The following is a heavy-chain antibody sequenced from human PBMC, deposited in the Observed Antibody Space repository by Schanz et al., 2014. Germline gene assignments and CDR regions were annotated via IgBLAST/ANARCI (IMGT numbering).Heavy chain of an antibody. D-gene: IGHD3-10*01. V-gene: IGHV4-4*02. CDR2: IYDSGNT. CDR3: ARGGQGFGEPHQRLFEY. CDR1: GASVSSDNW. J-gene: IGHJ4*02. Sequence: QVHLEESGAGLVKPSGTLSLTCAVSGASVSSDNWWNWVRQPPGKGLEWIGEIYDSGNTNYNPSLKSRVTMSVDDSKNQFSLQLPSVTAADTAVYYCARGGQGFGEPHQRLFEYWGPGTLVTVSS.